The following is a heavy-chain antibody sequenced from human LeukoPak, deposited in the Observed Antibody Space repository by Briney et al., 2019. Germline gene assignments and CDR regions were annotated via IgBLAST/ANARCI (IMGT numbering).Heavy chain of an antibody. D-gene: IGHD3-22*01. J-gene: IGHJ4*02. Sequence: GGSLRLSCAASGFTFSSYSMNWVRQAPGKGLEWVSSISSSSSYIYYADSVKGRFTISRDNSRTTLFLQMNSLRAEDTAVYYCGNYDSSGRHDYWGQGTLVTVSS. V-gene: IGHV3-21*04. CDR3: GNYDSSGRHDY. CDR1: GFTFSSYS. CDR2: ISSSSSYI.